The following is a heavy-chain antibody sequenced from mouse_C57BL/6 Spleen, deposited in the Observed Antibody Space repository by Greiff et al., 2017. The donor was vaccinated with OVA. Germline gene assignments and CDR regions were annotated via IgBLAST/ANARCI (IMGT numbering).Heavy chain of an antibody. V-gene: IGHV5-6*02. CDR2: ISSGGSYT. CDR1: GFTFSSYG. D-gene: IGHD2-2*01. Sequence: DVMLVESGGDLVKPGGSLKLSCAASGFTFSSYGMSWVRQTPDKRLEWVATISSGGSYTYYPDSVKGRFTISRDNAKNTLYLQMSSLKSEDTAMYYCARSMVTTNYYAMDYWGQGTSVTVSS. CDR3: ARSMVTTNYYAMDY. J-gene: IGHJ4*01.